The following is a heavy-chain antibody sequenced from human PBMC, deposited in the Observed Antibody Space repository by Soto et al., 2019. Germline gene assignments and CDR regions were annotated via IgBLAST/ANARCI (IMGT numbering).Heavy chain of an antibody. D-gene: IGHD2-8*01. V-gene: IGHV3-48*03. CDR1: GFTFSSYE. Sequence: EVQLVESGGGLVQPGGSLRLSCAASGFTFSSYEMNWVRQAPGKGLEWVSYISSSGSTIYYADSVKGRFTISRDNAKNSLYLQMNSLRAEDTAVYYCAREERVLMVYAIVPPLRYGMDVWGQGTTVTVSS. CDR3: AREERVLMVYAIVPPLRYGMDV. CDR2: ISSSGSTI. J-gene: IGHJ6*02.